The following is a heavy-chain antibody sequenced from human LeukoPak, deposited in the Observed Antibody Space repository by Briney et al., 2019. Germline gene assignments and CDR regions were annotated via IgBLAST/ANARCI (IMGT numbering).Heavy chain of an antibody. D-gene: IGHD3-10*01. CDR3: AKKAPTGYFDY. J-gene: IGHJ4*02. CDR1: GFTFSSYG. Sequence: PGGSLRLSCAASGFTFSSYGMHWVRQAPGEGLEWVAVISYDGSNKYYADSVKGRFTISRDNSKNTLYLQMNSLRAEDTAVYYCAKKAPTGYFDYWGQGTLVTVSS. V-gene: IGHV3-30*18. CDR2: ISYDGSNK.